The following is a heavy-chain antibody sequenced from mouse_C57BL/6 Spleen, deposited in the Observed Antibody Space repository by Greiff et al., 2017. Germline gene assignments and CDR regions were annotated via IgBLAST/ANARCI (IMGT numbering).Heavy chain of an antibody. V-gene: IGHV1-78*01. J-gene: IGHJ4*01. CDR2: IYPRDGST. Sequence: VKLVESDAELVKPGASVKISCKVSGYTFTDHTIHWMKQRPEQGLEWIGYIYPRDGSTKYTEKFKGKATLTADKSSSTAYMQLNSLTSEDSAVYFCVRYYDSPRLAMDYWGQGTSVTVSS. CDR3: VRYYDSPRLAMDY. D-gene: IGHD1-1*01. CDR1: GYTFTDHT.